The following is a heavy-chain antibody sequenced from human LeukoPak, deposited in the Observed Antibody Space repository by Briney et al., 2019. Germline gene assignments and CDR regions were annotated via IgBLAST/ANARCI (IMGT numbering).Heavy chain of an antibody. Sequence: PSETLSLTCTVSGGSITSGIHYWPWLRPPPGKGLEWHGHIYSSESTNYTPSLKSRVTISIGTSKNQSSLNLSSVTAAGTALYFCARTGVRSYSWFDSWGQGTLVTVSS. CDR1: GGSITSGIHY. J-gene: IGHJ5*01. V-gene: IGHV4-61*09. CDR2: IYSSEST. CDR3: ARTGVRSYSWFDS. D-gene: IGHD2-21*01.